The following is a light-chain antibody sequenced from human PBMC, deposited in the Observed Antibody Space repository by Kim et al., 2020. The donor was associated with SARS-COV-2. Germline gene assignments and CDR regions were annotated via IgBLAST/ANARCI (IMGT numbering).Light chain of an antibody. CDR2: EVT. V-gene: IGLV2-8*01. Sequence: QFALTQPPSASGSPGQSVTISCTGTSSDVGAYNYVSWYQQHPGKAPKLMIFEVTKRPSGVPDRFSGSKSGNTASLTVSGLQAEDEANYYCSSYAGTNNYVFGTGTKVTVL. CDR1: SSDVGAYNY. CDR3: SSYAGTNNYV. J-gene: IGLJ1*01.